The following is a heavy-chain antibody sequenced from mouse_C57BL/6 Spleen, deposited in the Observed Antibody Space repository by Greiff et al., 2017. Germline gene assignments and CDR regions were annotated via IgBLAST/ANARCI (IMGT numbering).Heavy chain of an antibody. CDR1: GYTFTDYY. Sequence: VQLQQSGPELVKPGASVKISCKASGYTFTDYYMNWVKQSHGKSLEWIGDINPNNGGTSYNQKFKGKATLTVDKSSSTAYMELRSLTSEDSAVYYCARLGDGYYEFAYWGQGTLVTVSA. CDR3: ARLGDGYYEFAY. CDR2: INPNNGGT. V-gene: IGHV1-26*01. J-gene: IGHJ3*01. D-gene: IGHD2-3*01.